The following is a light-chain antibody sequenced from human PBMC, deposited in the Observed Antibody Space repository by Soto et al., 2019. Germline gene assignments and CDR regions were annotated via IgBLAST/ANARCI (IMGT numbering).Light chain of an antibody. CDR3: QQRSNWIFT. V-gene: IGKV3-11*01. J-gene: IGKJ3*01. CDR1: QSVSTL. Sequence: EIVVTQSPATLSLSPGERATLSCRASQSVSTLLAWYQQKPGQAPRLLIYDASNRATGIPARFSGSGSGTDFTLTISSLEPEDFVVYYCQQRSNWIFTFGPGTKVDMK. CDR2: DAS.